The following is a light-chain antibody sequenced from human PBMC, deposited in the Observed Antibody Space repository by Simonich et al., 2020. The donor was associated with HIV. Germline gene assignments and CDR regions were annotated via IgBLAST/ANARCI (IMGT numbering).Light chain of an antibody. CDR3: QQYGSSPPWT. V-gene: IGKV3-20*01. J-gene: IGKJ1*01. Sequence: EIVLTQSPGTLSLSPGERATLSCRASQSVSSSYLAWYQQKPGQAPRLLIYDASSRATGIPDRFSSSGSGTDFTLTISRLEPEDFAVYYCQQYGSSPPWTFGQGTKVEIK. CDR2: DAS. CDR1: QSVSSSY.